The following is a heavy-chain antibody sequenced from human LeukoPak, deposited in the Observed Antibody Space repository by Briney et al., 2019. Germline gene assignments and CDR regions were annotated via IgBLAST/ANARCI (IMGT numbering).Heavy chain of an antibody. CDR3: ARDHSSWSYYFDY. D-gene: IGHD6-13*01. J-gene: IGHJ4*02. V-gene: IGHV3-48*03. CDR2: ISSSGSTI. Sequence: PGGSLRLSCAASGFTFSSYEMNWVRQAPRKGLEWVSYISSSGSTIYYADSVKGRFTISRDNAENSLYLQMNSLRAEDTAVYYCARDHSSWSYYFDYWGQGTLVTVSS. CDR1: GFTFSSYE.